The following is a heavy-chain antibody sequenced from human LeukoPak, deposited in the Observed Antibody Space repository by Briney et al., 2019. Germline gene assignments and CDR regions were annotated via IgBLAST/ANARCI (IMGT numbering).Heavy chain of an antibody. D-gene: IGHD3-9*01. CDR3: ARTLRYFDWLSTIDYYYYGMDV. J-gene: IGHJ6*02. Sequence: ASVKVSCKASGYTFTSYDINWVRQATGQGLEWMGWMNPNSGNTGYAQKFQGRVTMTRNTSISTAYMELSSLRSEDAAVYYCARTLRYFDWLSTIDYYYYGMDVWGQGTTVTVSS. V-gene: IGHV1-8*02. CDR1: GYTFTSYD. CDR2: MNPNSGNT.